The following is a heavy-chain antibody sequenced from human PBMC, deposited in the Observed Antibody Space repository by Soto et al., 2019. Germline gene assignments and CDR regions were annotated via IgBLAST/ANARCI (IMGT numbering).Heavy chain of an antibody. CDR3: ARSPSTSTIGTFDF. J-gene: IGHJ3*01. V-gene: IGHV4-4*07. CDR1: GGSISAFY. Sequence: QVQLQESGPGLVKPSETLSLTCSVSGGSISAFYWNWIRQPAGKGLEWIGRIYRSGTTTYNPSLKSRVSVSVDTSKRQFALKLSSVTAADTAVYYCARSPSTSTIGTFDFWGLGTMVTVSS. CDR2: IYRSGTT. D-gene: IGHD6-6*01.